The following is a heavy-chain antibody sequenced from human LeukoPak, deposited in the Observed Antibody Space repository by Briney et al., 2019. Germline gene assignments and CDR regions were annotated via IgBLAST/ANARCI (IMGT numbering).Heavy chain of an antibody. CDR2: ISAYNGNT. J-gene: IGHJ6*03. CDR1: GYTCTSSG. Sequence: ASVKVSCKASGYTCTSSGISWVRQAPGQGLEWMGWISAYNGNTNYAQKLQGRVTMTTDTSTSTAYMELRSLRSDDTAVYYCARKSSSWSDYYYYYMAVWGKGTTVTVSS. V-gene: IGHV1-18*01. CDR3: ARKSSSWSDYYYYYMAV. D-gene: IGHD6-13*01.